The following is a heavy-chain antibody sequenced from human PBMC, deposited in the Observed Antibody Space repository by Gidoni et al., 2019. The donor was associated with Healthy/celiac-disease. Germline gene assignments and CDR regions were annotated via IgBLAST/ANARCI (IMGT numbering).Heavy chain of an antibody. V-gene: IGHV3-30*18. CDR2: ISYDGSNK. CDR3: AKVSIVGATTDY. J-gene: IGHJ4*02. CDR1: GFPFSSYG. D-gene: IGHD1-26*01. Sequence: QVQLVESGGGVVQPGRSLRLSCAASGFPFSSYGMHWVRQAPGKGLEWVAVISYDGSNKYYADSVKGRFTISRDNSKNTLYLQMNSLRAEDTAVYYCAKVSIVGATTDYWGQGTLVTVSS.